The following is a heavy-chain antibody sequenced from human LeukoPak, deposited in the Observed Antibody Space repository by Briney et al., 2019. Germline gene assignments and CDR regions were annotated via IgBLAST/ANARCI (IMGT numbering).Heavy chain of an antibody. D-gene: IGHD5-24*01. CDR2: INPNSGGT. J-gene: IGHJ3*02. CDR3: ARLRDGYNYDDAFDI. V-gene: IGHV1-2*02. CDR1: GYTFTGYY. Sequence: GASVKVSCKASGYTFTGYYMHWVRQAPGQGLEWMGWINPNSGGTNYAQKFQGRVTMTRDTSISTAYMELSRLRSDDTAVYYCARLRDGYNYDDAFDIWGQGTMVTVSS.